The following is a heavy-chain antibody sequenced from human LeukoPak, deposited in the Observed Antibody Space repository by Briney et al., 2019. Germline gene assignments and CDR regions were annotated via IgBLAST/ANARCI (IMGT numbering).Heavy chain of an antibody. V-gene: IGHV3-21*01. CDR3: ATLKLGEAVDY. D-gene: IGHD3-16*01. J-gene: IGHJ4*02. Sequence: GGSPRLSCAVSGFNFSNHSMSWVRQAPGKGLEWVSSISSSSSHTYYADSVKGRFTISRDNAKNSVYLQMNSLRAEDTAVYYCATLKLGEAVDYWGQGTLVTVSS. CDR2: ISSSSSHT. CDR1: GFNFSNHS.